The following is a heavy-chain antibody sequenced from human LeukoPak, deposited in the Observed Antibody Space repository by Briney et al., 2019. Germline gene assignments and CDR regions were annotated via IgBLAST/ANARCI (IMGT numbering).Heavy chain of an antibody. D-gene: IGHD4-17*01. Sequence: GGSLRLSCAASGFTFSSYSMNWVRQAPGKGLEWVSYISSSSTIYYADSVKGRFTISRDNAKNSLYLQMNSLRAEDTAVYYCARGLTTVSPFDYWGQGTLVTVSS. CDR1: GFTFSSYS. CDR3: ARGLTTVSPFDY. CDR2: ISSSSTI. J-gene: IGHJ4*02. V-gene: IGHV3-48*04.